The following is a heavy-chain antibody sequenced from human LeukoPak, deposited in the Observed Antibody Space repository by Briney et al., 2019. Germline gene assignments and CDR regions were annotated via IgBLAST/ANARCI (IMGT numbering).Heavy chain of an antibody. CDR1: GYTLTELS. D-gene: IGHD4-17*01. V-gene: IGHV1-24*01. J-gene: IGHJ4*02. Sequence: GASVKVSCKVSGYTLTELSMHWVRQAPGKGLEWMGGFDPEDGETIYAQKFQGRVTMTEDTSTDTAYMELSSLRSEDTAVYYCATQASTSTTVTTFDYWGQGSLVTVSS. CDR3: ATQASTSTTVTTFDY. CDR2: FDPEDGET.